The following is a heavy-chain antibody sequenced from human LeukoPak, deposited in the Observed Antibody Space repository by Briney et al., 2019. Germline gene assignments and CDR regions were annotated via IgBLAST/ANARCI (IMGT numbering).Heavy chain of an antibody. CDR1: GFTFSSFA. J-gene: IGHJ5*02. V-gene: IGHV3-23*01. D-gene: IGHD3-10*01. CDR2: ISGSGDTT. CDR3: AKVDSDSGNYHNPNVWFDP. Sequence: GGSLRLSCAASGFTFSSFAMNWVRQAPGKGLEWVSIISGSGDTTHYTDSVKGRFTVSRDNSKNTLYLQMNSLRAEDTAIYYCAKVDSDSGNYHNPNVWFDPWGQGTLVTVSS.